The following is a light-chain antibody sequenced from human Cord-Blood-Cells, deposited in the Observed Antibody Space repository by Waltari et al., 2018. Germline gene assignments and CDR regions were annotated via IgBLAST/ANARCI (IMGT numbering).Light chain of an antibody. CDR2: WSS. CDR1: QSVLYSSNNKNY. J-gene: IGKJ4*01. V-gene: IGKV4-1*01. CDR3: QQCYSTPPT. Sequence: DIVMTQSPDSLAVSLGERATTNCKSSQSVLYSSNNKNYLAWYQQKQGQHPKLLIYWSSTRESGVPDRVSGSGSGTDFTLTIGSLQAEEVAVYYFQQCYSTPPTFGGGTKVESK.